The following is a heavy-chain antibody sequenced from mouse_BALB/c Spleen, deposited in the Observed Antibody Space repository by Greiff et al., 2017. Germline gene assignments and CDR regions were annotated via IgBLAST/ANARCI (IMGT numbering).Heavy chain of an antibody. CDR3: ARGGITDSY. J-gene: IGHJ2*01. Sequence: EVKLLESGAELVKPGASVKLSCTASGFNIKDTYMHWVKQRPEQGLEWIGRIDPANGNTKYDPKFQGKATITADTSSNTAYLQLSSLTSEDTSVYYCARGGITDSYWGQGTTLTVSS. D-gene: IGHD1-3*01. CDR2: IDPANGNT. CDR1: GFNIKDTY. V-gene: IGHV14-3*02.